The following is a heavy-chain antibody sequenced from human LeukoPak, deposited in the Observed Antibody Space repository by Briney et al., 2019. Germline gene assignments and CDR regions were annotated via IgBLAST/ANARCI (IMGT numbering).Heavy chain of an antibody. D-gene: IGHD1-14*01. J-gene: IGHJ4*02. CDR3: AKISSSAEPNFDH. V-gene: IGHV3-33*08. CDR1: GFTFSSYA. CDR2: IWPDGSKK. Sequence: GGSLRLSCAASGFTFSSYAMSWVRQAPGKGLEWVAFIWPDGSKKYYADSVKGRFAISRENSNNTLYLQMNSLRPEDTGLYFCAKISSSAEPNFDHWGQGTRLTVSS.